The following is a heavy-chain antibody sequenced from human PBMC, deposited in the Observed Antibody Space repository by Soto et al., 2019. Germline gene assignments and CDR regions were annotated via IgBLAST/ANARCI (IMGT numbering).Heavy chain of an antibody. J-gene: IGHJ2*01. CDR3: ARESHDSLTGPPWVWYFDL. Sequence: QVQLQQWGAGPLRPLETLSLTCGVSGGSFSGYYWAWIRQSPGKGLEWIGEINDRGSIDYNPSLKSRVSISVDTSKNHYSLHLRSVTSADRAVYYCARESHDSLTGPPWVWYFDLWGRGTLVTVSS. CDR2: INDRGSI. CDR1: GGSFSGYY. V-gene: IGHV4-34*01. D-gene: IGHD3-9*01.